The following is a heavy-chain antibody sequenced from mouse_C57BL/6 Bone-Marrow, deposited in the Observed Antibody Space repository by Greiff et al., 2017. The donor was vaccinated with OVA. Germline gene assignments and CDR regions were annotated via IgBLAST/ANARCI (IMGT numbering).Heavy chain of an antibody. Sequence: VKLMESGAELARPGASVKLSCKASGYTFTSYGISWVKQRTGQGLEWIGEIYPRSGNTYYNEKFKGKATLTADKSSSTAYMELRSLTSEDSAVYFCARPYDGYYEAYWGQGTLVTVSA. D-gene: IGHD2-3*01. J-gene: IGHJ3*01. CDR3: ARPYDGYYEAY. CDR1: GYTFTSYG. CDR2: IYPRSGNT. V-gene: IGHV1-81*01.